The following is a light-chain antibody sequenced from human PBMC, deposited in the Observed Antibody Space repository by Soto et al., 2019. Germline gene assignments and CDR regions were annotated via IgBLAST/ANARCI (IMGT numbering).Light chain of an antibody. CDR3: ATWDDSLNGPV. CDR1: SSNIGSNS. CDR2: SDN. J-gene: IGLJ3*02. Sequence: QSVLTQPPSASGTPGQRVTISCSGGSSNIGSNSVIWYQQLPGTAPKLLIYSDNQRPSGVPARFSVSKSGTSASLAVSGLQSEDEAEYSCATWDDSLNGPVLGGGTKLTVL. V-gene: IGLV1-44*01.